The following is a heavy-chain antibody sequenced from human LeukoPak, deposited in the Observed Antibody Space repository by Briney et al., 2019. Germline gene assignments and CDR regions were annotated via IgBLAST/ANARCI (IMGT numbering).Heavy chain of an antibody. CDR1: GYTFTGYY. D-gene: IGHD6-13*01. CDR2: INPNSGGT. CDR3: ARDKEDSRGFDY. J-gene: IGHJ4*02. V-gene: IGHV1-2*02. Sequence: ASVKVSCKASGYTFTGYYMHWVRQAPGQGLEWMGWINPNSGGTNYAQKFQGRVTMARDTSISTAYMELSRLRSDDPAVYYCARDKEDSRGFDYWGQGTLVTVSS.